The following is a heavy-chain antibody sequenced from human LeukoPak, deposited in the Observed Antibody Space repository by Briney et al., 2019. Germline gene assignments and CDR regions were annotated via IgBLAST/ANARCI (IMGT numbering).Heavy chain of an antibody. Sequence: ASVKVSCKASGGTFSSYAISWVRQAPGQGLEWMGRIIPIFGTANYAQKFQGRVTITTDESTSTAYMELSSLRSEDTAVYHCARRHSYPDAFDIWGQGTMVTVSS. CDR1: GGTFSSYA. CDR3: ARRHSYPDAFDI. D-gene: IGHD5-18*01. V-gene: IGHV1-69*05. J-gene: IGHJ3*02. CDR2: IIPIFGTA.